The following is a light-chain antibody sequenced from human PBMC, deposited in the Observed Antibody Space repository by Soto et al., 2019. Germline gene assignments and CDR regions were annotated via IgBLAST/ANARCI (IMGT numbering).Light chain of an antibody. CDR2: GAS. V-gene: IGKV3-20*01. Sequence: EIVLTQSPGALSLYPGERATLSCRASQSVSSSYLAWYQQKPGQAPRLLIYGASSRATGIPDRFSGSGSGTDFTLTISRLEPEDFAVYYCLQYQSLTFGGGTKVDIK. CDR3: LQYQSLT. J-gene: IGKJ4*01. CDR1: QSVSSSY.